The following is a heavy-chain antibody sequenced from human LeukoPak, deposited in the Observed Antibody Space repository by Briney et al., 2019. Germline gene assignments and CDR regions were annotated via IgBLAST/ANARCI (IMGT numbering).Heavy chain of an antibody. CDR2: IYPGDSDT. J-gene: IGHJ6*03. V-gene: IGHV5-51*01. CDR1: GYRFTNYW. Sequence: GESLKISCKGSGYRFTNYWIGWVRQMPGKGLEWMGIIYPGDSDTKYSPSFQGRVTISADKSISTAYLQWSSLKASDTAMYYCARRIYDTSGDYMDVWGKGTTVTVSS. D-gene: IGHD3-22*01. CDR3: ARRIYDTSGDYMDV.